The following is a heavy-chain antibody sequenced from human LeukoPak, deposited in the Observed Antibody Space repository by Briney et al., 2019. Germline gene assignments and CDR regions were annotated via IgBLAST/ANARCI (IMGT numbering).Heavy chain of an antibody. D-gene: IGHD2-8*01. CDR1: GFTFSSSG. Sequence: GGSLRLSCAASGFTFSSSGMHWVRQAPGKGLEWVAVISYDGSNKYYADSVKGRFTFSRDNSKNTLYLQMNSLRAEDTAVYYCTKEYCSNSVCHSLDYWGQGTLVTVSS. J-gene: IGHJ4*02. CDR2: ISYDGSNK. CDR3: TKEYCSNSVCHSLDY. V-gene: IGHV3-30*18.